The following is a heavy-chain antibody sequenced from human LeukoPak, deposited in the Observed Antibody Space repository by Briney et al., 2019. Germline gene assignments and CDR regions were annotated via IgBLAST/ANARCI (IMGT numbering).Heavy chain of an antibody. V-gene: IGHV4-61*01. CDR3: ARAVDSGYHIDY. CDR2: IYYSGST. J-gene: IGHJ4*02. CDR1: GGSVSSGSYY. Sequence: SETLPLTCTVSGGSVSSGSYYWSWIRQPPGKGLEWIGYIYYSGSTNYNPSLKSRVTISVDTSKNQFSLKLSSVTAADTAVYYCARAVDSGYHIDYWGQGTLVTVSS. D-gene: IGHD5-12*01.